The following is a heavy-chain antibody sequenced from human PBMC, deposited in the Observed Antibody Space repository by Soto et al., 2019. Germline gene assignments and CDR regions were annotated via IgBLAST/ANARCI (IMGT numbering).Heavy chain of an antibody. Sequence: GGSLRLSCAASGFTFSSYAMHWVRQAPGKGLEWVAVISYDGSNKYYADSVKGRFTISRDNSKNTLYLQMNSLRAEDTAVYYCARDGPSVVVAATFDYWGQGTLVTVSS. CDR2: ISYDGSNK. CDR3: ARDGPSVVVAATFDY. D-gene: IGHD2-15*01. J-gene: IGHJ4*02. CDR1: GFTFSSYA. V-gene: IGHV3-30-3*01.